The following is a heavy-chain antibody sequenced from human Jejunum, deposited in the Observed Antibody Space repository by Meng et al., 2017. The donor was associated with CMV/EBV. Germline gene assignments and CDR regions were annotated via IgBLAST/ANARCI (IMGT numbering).Heavy chain of an antibody. D-gene: IGHD3-10*01. V-gene: IGHV3-30*04. CDR3: ARDLIPWASGTPDH. Sequence: GFTFNTYAMHWVRQAPGKGLEWVAVISYEGSNRYYLESVKGRFTISRDNSNSTLYLQMNSLKPEDTAIYYCARDLIPWASGTPDHWGQGTRGTVSS. CDR2: ISYEGSNR. J-gene: IGHJ5*02. CDR1: GFTFNTYA.